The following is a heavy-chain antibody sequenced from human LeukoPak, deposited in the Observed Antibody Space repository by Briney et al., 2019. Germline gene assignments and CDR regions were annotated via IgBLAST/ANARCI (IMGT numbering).Heavy chain of an antibody. D-gene: IGHD2-2*01. J-gene: IGHJ5*02. CDR2: ISPNSGDT. V-gene: IGHV1-2*02. CDR3: ARESACGTTNCLGPADWLDP. Sequence: GASVKVSCKASGYTFTGYYMHWVRQAPGQGLEWMGWISPNSGDTDIAQKFQGRVTMTRDTSIATSYMEVDSLTSDDTAVYYCARESACGTTNCLGPADWLDPWGQGTLVIVSS. CDR1: GYTFTGYY.